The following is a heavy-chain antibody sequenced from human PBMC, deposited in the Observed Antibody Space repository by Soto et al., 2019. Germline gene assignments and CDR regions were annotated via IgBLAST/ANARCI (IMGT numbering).Heavy chain of an antibody. V-gene: IGHV1-69*13. J-gene: IGHJ4*02. CDR1: GGTFSSYA. Sequence: SVKVSCKASGGTFSSYAISWVRQAPGQGLEWMGGIVPIFGTANYAQKFQGRVAITADESTSTAYMELSSLRSEDTAVYYCARSEAYCGGDCYSYYWGQGTLVTVSS. D-gene: IGHD2-21*02. CDR2: IVPIFGTA. CDR3: ARSEAYCGGDCYSYY.